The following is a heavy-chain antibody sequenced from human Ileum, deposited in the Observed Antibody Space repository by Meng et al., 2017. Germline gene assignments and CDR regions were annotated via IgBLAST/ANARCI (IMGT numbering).Heavy chain of an antibody. J-gene: IGHJ4*02. V-gene: IGHV1-69*06. Sequence: QVELVASGAELKRPGSSAKVSCKTYGGTFKPYGIEWGRQAPGQGVEWMGGFIPIIGNPKYAQKCQGRVTITADISTTTAYMEMRSLRSDDTAVYYCARSWGFRSGNFWGYWGQGTLATVSS. CDR2: FIPIIGNP. D-gene: IGHD2-15*01. CDR3: ARSWGFRSGNFWGY. CDR1: GGTFKPYG.